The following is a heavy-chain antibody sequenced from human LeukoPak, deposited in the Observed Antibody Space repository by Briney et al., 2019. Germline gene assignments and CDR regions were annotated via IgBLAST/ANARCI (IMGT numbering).Heavy chain of an antibody. V-gene: IGHV3-23*01. CDR3: AARPRMPPRFDY. Sequence: GGSLRLSCAASGFTFSSYPMSWVRQAPGRGLQWVSAISNGGGSAYYADSVKGRFTISRDNSKSTLYLQMNSLRAEDTAIYYCAARPRMPPRFDYWGQGTLVTVSS. J-gene: IGHJ4*02. CDR2: ISNGGGSA. D-gene: IGHD2-2*01. CDR1: GFTFSSYP.